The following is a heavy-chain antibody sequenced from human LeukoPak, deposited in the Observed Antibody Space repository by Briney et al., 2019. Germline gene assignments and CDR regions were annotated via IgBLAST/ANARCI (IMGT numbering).Heavy chain of an antibody. V-gene: IGHV3-33*01. Sequence: PGGSLRLSCAASGFTFSSYGMHWVRQAPGKGLEWVAVIWYDGSNKYYADSVKGRFTISRDNSKNTLYLQMNSLRAEDTAVYYCASNLSGSYYNWFDPWGQGTLVTVSS. J-gene: IGHJ5*02. CDR1: GFTFSSYG. CDR3: ASNLSGSYYNWFDP. D-gene: IGHD1-26*01. CDR2: IWYDGSNK.